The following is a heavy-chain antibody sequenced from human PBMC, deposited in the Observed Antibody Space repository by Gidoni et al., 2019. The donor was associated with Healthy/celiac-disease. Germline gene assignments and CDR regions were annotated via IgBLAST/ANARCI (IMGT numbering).Heavy chain of an antibody. CDR3: ARARSIAVAGTSWFDP. J-gene: IGHJ5*02. D-gene: IGHD6-19*01. CDR1: GDSISSSSYY. CDR2: IYYSGST. Sequence: QLQLQESGPGLVKPSATLSLTCTVSGDSISSSSYYWGWIRQPPGKGLEWIGSIYYSGSTYYNPSLKSRVTIAVDTSKNQFSLKLSSVTAADTAVYYCARARSIAVAGTSWFDPWGQGTLVTVSS. V-gene: IGHV4-39*01.